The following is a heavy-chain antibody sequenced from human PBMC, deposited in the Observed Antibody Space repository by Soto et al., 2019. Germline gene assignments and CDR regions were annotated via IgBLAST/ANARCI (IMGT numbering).Heavy chain of an antibody. Sequence: ESLKISCKGSGYSFTSYWIGWVRQMPGKGLEWMGIIYPGDSDTRYSPSFQGQVTISADKSISTAYLQWSSLKASDTAMYYCACCSSTSCYSRRYYYYYGMDVWGQGTSVTV. D-gene: IGHD2-2*02. CDR1: GYSFTSYW. V-gene: IGHV5-51*01. CDR3: ACCSSTSCYSRRYYYYYGMDV. CDR2: IYPGDSDT. J-gene: IGHJ6*02.